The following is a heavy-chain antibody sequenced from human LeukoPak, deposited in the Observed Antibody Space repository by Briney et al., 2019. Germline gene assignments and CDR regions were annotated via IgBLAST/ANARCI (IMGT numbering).Heavy chain of an antibody. CDR3: ARDLSGYSYGYLPFDY. V-gene: IGHV1-2*02. CDR1: GYTFTGYY. Sequence: ASVTVSCKASGYTFTGYYMHWVRQAPGQGVEWMGWINPNSGGTNYAQKFQGRVTMTRDTSISTAYMELSRLRSDDTAVYYCARDLSGYSYGYLPFDYWGQGTLVTVSS. CDR2: INPNSGGT. D-gene: IGHD5-18*01. J-gene: IGHJ4*02.